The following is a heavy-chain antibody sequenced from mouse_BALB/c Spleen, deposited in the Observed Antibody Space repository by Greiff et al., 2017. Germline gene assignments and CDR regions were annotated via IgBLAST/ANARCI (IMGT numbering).Heavy chain of an antibody. V-gene: IGHV5-12-2*01. CDR3: ANWDAWFAY. CDR2: ISNGGGST. D-gene: IGHD4-1*01. J-gene: IGHJ3*01. Sequence: EVQLVESGGGLVQPGGSLKLSCAASGFTFSSYTMSWVRQTPEKRLEWVAYISNGGGSTYYPDTVKGRFTISRDNAKNTLYLQMSSLKSEDTAMYYCANWDAWFAYWGQGTLVTVSA. CDR1: GFTFSSYT.